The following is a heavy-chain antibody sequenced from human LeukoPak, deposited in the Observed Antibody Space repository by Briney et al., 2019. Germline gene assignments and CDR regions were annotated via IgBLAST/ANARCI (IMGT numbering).Heavy chain of an antibody. J-gene: IGHJ6*03. CDR3: AKVMPPGRIRFYSYYMDV. V-gene: IGHV3-30*02. CDR2: IRYNGSNE. D-gene: IGHD2-15*01. Sequence: GGSLRLSCAASGFSFSGYGMHWVRQAPGKGLEWVAFIRYNGSNEYYADSVKGRFTISRDKSKNTLSLQMNGLRVEDTAVYYCAKVMPPGRIRFYSYYMDVWGKGTTVTVS. CDR1: GFSFSGYG.